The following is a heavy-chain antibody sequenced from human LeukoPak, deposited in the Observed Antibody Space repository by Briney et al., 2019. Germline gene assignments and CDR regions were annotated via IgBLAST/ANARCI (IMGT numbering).Heavy chain of an antibody. D-gene: IGHD3-3*01. V-gene: IGHV4-34*01. CDR3: ARGFSGFWEFDF. CDR1: GGSFSSYS. CDR2: INFTGNTETGTT. Sequence: SETLSLTCAVSGGSFSSYSWNWIRQLPGAGLEWIAEINFTGNTETGTTSYSPSLKSRVTISADTSTNQLSLHLRSATVADTGVYFRARGFSGFWEFDFWGQGTLVTVSS. J-gene: IGHJ4*02.